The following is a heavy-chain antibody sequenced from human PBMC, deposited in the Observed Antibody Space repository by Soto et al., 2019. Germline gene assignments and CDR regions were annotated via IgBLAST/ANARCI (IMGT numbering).Heavy chain of an antibody. CDR1: GLTFGYHY. D-gene: IGHD2-21*01. CDR2: SRNKAKSYST. J-gene: IGHJ5*02. CDR3: SILEGA. V-gene: IGHV3-72*01. Sequence: ESGGGLVQPGGSLTLSCAVSGLTFGYHYMEWVRQAPGKGLEWVARSRNKAKSYSTDFAASVKGRFTISRDESKNSLNLQMNSLMTEDTAVYYCSILEGAWGQGTLVTVSS.